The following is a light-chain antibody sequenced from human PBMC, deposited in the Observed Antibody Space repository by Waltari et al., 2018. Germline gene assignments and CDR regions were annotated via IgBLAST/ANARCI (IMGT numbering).Light chain of an antibody. V-gene: IGLV3-1*01. Sequence: SYELTQPPSVSVSPGQTASITCSGDQLGNKYVSWYQQRPGPSPVLIIYQDTKRPSGIPERLSGSNSGNTATLTISGTQVMDEGDYYCQAWDTISAGLGGGTKLTVL. CDR3: QAWDTISAG. CDR1: QLGNKY. CDR2: QDT. J-gene: IGLJ2*01.